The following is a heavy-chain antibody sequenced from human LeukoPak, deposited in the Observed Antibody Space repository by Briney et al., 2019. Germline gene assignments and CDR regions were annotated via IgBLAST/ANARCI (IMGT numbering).Heavy chain of an antibody. CDR3: AVEEGSYDFWSYARGYGFDP. J-gene: IGHJ5*02. CDR1: GYTLTSYG. Sequence: ASVKVSCKASGYTLTSYGISWVRQAPGQGLEWMGWISAYNGNTNYAQKLQGRVTMTTDTSTSTAYMELRSLRSDDTAVYYCAVEEGSYDFWSYARGYGFDPWGQGTLVTVSS. CDR2: ISAYNGNT. D-gene: IGHD3-3*01. V-gene: IGHV1-18*01.